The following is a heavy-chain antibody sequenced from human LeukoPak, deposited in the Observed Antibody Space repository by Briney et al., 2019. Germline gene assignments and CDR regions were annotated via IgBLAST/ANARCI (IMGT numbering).Heavy chain of an antibody. CDR3: ARVGDVLRFLEWLLPVDY. V-gene: IGHV4-38-2*02. J-gene: IGHJ4*02. CDR1: GYSISSGYY. D-gene: IGHD3-3*01. CDR2: IYHSGGT. Sequence: SVTLSLTCTVSGYSISSGYYWGWPRSPPGKGLEWIGSIYHSGGTYYNPSVKIRVTISVDTSKNQLSLKLSSVTAADTAVYYCARVGDVLRFLEWLLPVDYWGQGTLVTVSS.